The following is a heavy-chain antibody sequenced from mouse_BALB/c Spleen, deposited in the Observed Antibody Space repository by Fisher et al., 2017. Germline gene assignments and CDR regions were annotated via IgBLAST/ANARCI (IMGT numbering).Heavy chain of an antibody. Sequence: KFKGKATLTVDNSSSTAYMELRSLTSEDSAVYYCAPLIWSWYFDVWGAGTTVTVSS. V-gene: IGHV1-26*01. J-gene: IGHJ1*01. D-gene: IGHD1-1*02. CDR3: APLIWSWYFDV.